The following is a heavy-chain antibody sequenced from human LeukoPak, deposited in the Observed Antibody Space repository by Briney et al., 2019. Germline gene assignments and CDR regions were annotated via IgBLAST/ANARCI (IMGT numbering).Heavy chain of an antibody. J-gene: IGHJ3*02. V-gene: IGHV1-69*05. CDR3: ARGNLPDFVVVVAATPEDAFDI. Sequence: ASVKVSCKASGGTFSSYAISWVRQAPGQGLEWMGGIIPIFGTANYARKFQGRVTITTDESTSTAYMELSSLRSEDTAVYYCARGNLPDFVVVVAATPEDAFDIWGQGTMVTVSS. CDR1: GGTFSSYA. D-gene: IGHD2-15*01. CDR2: IIPIFGTA.